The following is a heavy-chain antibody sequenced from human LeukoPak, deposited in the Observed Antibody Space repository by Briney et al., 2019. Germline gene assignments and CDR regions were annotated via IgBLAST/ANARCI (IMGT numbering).Heavy chain of an antibody. CDR1: GFTFSSYA. CDR3: ARVGGYSYGFAFDI. Sequence: GGSLRLSCAASGFTFSSYAMSWVRQSPGKGLEWVSGISGGSGTTYYAFYADSVKGRVTVSRDNSKNTLYLQMNSLRAEDTAVYYCARVGGYSYGFAFDIWGQGTMVTVSS. J-gene: IGHJ3*02. CDR2: ISGGSGTT. D-gene: IGHD5-18*01. V-gene: IGHV3-23*01.